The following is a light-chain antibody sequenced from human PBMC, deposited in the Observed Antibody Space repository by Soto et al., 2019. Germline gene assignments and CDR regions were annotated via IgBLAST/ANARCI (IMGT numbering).Light chain of an antibody. CDR2: EVS. Sequence: QSVLRHPASVSGSPGHAITTSCTGTNVDVGGYNYVSWYQHHPGKAPKLLIFEVSNRPSGVSNRFSGSKSGNTASLTISGLQSEDEADHYCASYTIKTTYVFVSGTQVTVL. CDR1: NVDVGGYNY. J-gene: IGLJ1*01. CDR3: ASYTIKTTYV. V-gene: IGLV2-14*01.